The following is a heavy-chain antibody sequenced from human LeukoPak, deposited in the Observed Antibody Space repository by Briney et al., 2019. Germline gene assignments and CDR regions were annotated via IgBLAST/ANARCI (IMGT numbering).Heavy chain of an antibody. CDR1: GYSFTSYW. D-gene: IGHD3-9*01. J-gene: IGHJ4*02. CDR2: IYPGDSDT. V-gene: IGHV5-51*01. Sequence: GESLKISRKGSGYSFTSYWIGWVRQMPGKGLEWMGIIYPGDSDTRYSPSFQGQVTISADKSISTAYLQWSSLKASDTAMYYCARHVPDILTGFPYGLVDYWGQGTLVTVSS. CDR3: ARHVPDILTGFPYGLVDY.